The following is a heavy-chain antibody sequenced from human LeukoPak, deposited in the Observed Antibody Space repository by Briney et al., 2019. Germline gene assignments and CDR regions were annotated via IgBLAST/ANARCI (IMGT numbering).Heavy chain of an antibody. J-gene: IGHJ5*02. Sequence: NPGGSLRLSCAASGFTFSNAWMSWVRQAPGKGLEWIGNIFYSGSTYYSPSLRSRVTISLDTSRNQFSLRLSSVTATDTSVYYRARLNKPGWFDPWGQGTLVTVSS. CDR3: ARLNKPGWFDP. V-gene: IGHV4-59*04. CDR2: IFYSGST. CDR1: GFTFSNAW. D-gene: IGHD1-14*01.